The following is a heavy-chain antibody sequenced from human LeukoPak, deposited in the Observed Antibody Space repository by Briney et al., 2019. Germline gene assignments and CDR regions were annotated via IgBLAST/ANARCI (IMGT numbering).Heavy chain of an antibody. D-gene: IGHD2-2*02. CDR1: GYTFTSYD. CDR3: ATSADIVVVPDAIMAVNY. V-gene: IGHV1-2*02. J-gene: IGHJ4*02. Sequence: ASVKVSCKASGYTFTSYDINWVRQAPGQGLEWMGWINPNSGGTNYAQKFQGRVTMTRDTSISTAYMELSRLRSDDTAVYYCATSADIVVVPDAIMAVNYWGQGTLVTVSS. CDR2: INPNSGGT.